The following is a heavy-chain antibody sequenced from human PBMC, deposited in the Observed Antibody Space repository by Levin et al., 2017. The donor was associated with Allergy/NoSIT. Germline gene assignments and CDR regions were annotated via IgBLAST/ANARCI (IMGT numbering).Heavy chain of an antibody. CDR1: GHSITSGYY. D-gene: IGHD6-19*01. CDR3: ARNGSYPTVALSGVAFDY. CDR2: IYHSGST. V-gene: IGHV4-38-2*01. J-gene: IGHJ4*02. Sequence: SPTLSLPCAVSGHSITSGYYWGWIRQTPGKGLEWIGSIYHSGSTHYNPSHKSRVTISVDTSRNQFSLRLTSVTAADTAVYYCARNGSYPTVALSGVAFDYWGQGILVTVSS.